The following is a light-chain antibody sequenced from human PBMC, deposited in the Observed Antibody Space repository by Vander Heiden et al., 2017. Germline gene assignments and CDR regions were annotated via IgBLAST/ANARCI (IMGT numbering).Light chain of an antibody. Sequence: QSVLTQPPSVSAAPGQKVTISCSGSSSNIGNNYVSWYQQLPGTAPKLLRYDNNKRPSGIPDRFSGSKSGTSATLGITGLQTGDEADYYCGTWDSSLSVIFGGGTKLTVL. CDR1: SSNIGNNY. CDR3: GTWDSSLSVI. V-gene: IGLV1-51*01. CDR2: DNN. J-gene: IGLJ2*01.